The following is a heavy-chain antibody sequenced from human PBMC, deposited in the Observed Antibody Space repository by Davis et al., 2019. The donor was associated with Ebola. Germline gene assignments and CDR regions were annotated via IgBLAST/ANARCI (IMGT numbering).Heavy chain of an antibody. CDR3: ARGRYSYGYFDY. CDR1: GYSISSGYY. Sequence: SETLSLTCTVSGYSISSGYYWGWIRQPPGKGLEWIGYIYFSGSTSYNPSLKSRVSISVDTSKNQFSLRLSSVTAADTAVYYCARGRYSYGYFDYWGQGTLVTVSS. J-gene: IGHJ4*02. V-gene: IGHV4-38-2*02. D-gene: IGHD5-18*01. CDR2: IYFSGST.